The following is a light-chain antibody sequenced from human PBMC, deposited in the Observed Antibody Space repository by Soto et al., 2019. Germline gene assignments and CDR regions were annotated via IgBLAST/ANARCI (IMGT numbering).Light chain of an antibody. CDR1: QSISTW. Sequence: DIQMTQSPSTLSASVVDRVTITCLASQSISTWLAWYQQQPWKAPKLLIYDASRLKSCVPSSFSGSGSGTEFTLTISSLQPDDFATYYCQQYNSYSPLTFGGGTKVDIK. V-gene: IGKV1-5*01. J-gene: IGKJ4*01. CDR3: QQYNSYSPLT. CDR2: DAS.